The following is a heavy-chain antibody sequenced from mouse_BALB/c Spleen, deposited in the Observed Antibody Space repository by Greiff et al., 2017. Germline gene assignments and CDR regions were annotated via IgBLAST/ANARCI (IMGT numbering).Heavy chain of an antibody. D-gene: IGHD1-2*01. J-gene: IGHJ2*01. Sequence: EVKLVESGGGLVKPGGSLKLSCAASGFTFSSYAMSWVRQTPEKRLEWVASISSGGSTYYPDSVKGRVTISRDNARNILYLQMSSLRSEDTAMYYCAREGTTATFFDYWGQGTTLTGSS. CDR3: AREGTTATFFDY. V-gene: IGHV5-6-5*01. CDR1: GFTFSSYA. CDR2: ISSGGST.